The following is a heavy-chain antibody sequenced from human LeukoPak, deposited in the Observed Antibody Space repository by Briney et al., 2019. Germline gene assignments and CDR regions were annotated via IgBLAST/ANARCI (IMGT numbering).Heavy chain of an antibody. D-gene: IGHD4-11*01. CDR2: IYTSGST. CDR1: GDSITGYY. CDR3: ARIPRPSLGAYSNYLGNWLDP. Sequence: SETLSLTCSVSGDSITGYYWGWIRQPPGKGLEWIGRIYTSGSTNYNPSLKSRVTISVDTSKNQFSLKLSSVTAADTAVYYCARIPRPSLGAYSNYLGNWLDPWGQGTLVTVSS. V-gene: IGHV4-4*07. J-gene: IGHJ5*02.